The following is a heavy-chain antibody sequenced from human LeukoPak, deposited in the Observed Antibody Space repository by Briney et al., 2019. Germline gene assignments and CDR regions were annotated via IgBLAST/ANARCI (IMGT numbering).Heavy chain of an antibody. V-gene: IGHV5-51*01. J-gene: IGHJ4*02. CDR2: IYPGDSDT. CDR3: VRHGVYCSGGSCYALSIDY. CDR1: GYRFSSYW. Sequence: GESLKISCKGSGYRFSSYWIGWVRQMPGKGLEWMGIIYPGDSDTRYSPSFQGQVTISADKSISTAYLQWSSLKASDTAMYYCVRHGVYCSGGSCYALSIDYWGQGTLVTVSS. D-gene: IGHD2-15*01.